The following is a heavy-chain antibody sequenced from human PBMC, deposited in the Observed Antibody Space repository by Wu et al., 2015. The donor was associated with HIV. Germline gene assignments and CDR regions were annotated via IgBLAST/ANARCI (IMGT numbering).Heavy chain of an antibody. V-gene: IGHV1-8*02. Sequence: QVQLVQSGAEVKNPGASVKVSCRASGYRFTGYYIHWVRQAPGQGLDWMGWMNPNSGNTGYAQKFQGRVTMTRNTSISTAYMELSSLRSEDTAVYYCASWLTGEXNSDWYFDLWGRGTLVTVS. CDR1: GYRFTGYY. J-gene: IGHJ2*01. D-gene: IGHD7-27*01. CDR2: MNPNSGNT. CDR3: ASWLTGEXNSDWYFDL.